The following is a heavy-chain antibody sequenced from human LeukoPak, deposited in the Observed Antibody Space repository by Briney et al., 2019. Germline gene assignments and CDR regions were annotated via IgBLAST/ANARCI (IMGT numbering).Heavy chain of an antibody. CDR2: INTGGSTT. Sequence: PGGSLRLSCAASGFTFSSYWMHWVRQAPGKRLVWVSRINTGGSTTDYADSVKGRFTISRDNAKSTLYLQMNSLRPEDTAVYYCSRDLRGRDDYWGQGILVIVSS. V-gene: IGHV3-74*01. CDR3: SRDLRGRDDY. D-gene: IGHD5-24*01. CDR1: GFTFSSYW. J-gene: IGHJ4*02.